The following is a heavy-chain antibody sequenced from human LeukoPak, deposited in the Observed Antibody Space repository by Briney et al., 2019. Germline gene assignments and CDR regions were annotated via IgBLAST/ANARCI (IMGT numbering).Heavy chain of an antibody. CDR3: AKSGGYGLIDY. V-gene: IGHV4-34*01. CDR2: INHSGST. CDR1: GGSFSGYY. J-gene: IGHJ4*02. D-gene: IGHD1-26*01. Sequence: SETLSLTCAVYGGSFSGYYWSWIRQPPGKGLEWIGEINHSGSTNYNPSLKSRVTMSVDTSKNQFSLKLNSVTAADTAMYYCAKSGGYGLIDYWGQGTLVTVSS.